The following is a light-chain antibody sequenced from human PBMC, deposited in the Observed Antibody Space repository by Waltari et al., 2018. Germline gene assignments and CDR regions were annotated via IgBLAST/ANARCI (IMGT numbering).Light chain of an antibody. V-gene: IGKV3-20*01. CDR3: QKYGTLPAT. CDR1: QSVSRT. CDR2: DAS. J-gene: IGKJ1*01. Sequence: EIVLKQSPGTLSLSPGERATLSCRASQSVSRTLAWYQQKHGQAPRLLIYDASTRATGIPDRFSGSGFGTDFSLTISRLEPEDFAVYYCQKYGTLPATFGQGTTVEIK.